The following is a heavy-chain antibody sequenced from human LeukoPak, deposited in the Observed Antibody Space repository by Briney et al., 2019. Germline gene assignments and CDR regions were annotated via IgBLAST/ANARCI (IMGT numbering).Heavy chain of an antibody. J-gene: IGHJ5*02. D-gene: IGHD6-13*01. CDR2: IRVSSSTM. CDR1: GFTFSSYS. CDR3: ARVRQQLPVS. V-gene: IGHV3-48*04. Sequence: PGGSLRLSCAASGFTFSSYSMNWVRQAPGKGLEWVSYIRVSSSTMYYADSVKGRFTISRDNAKNSLYLQMNSLRAEDTAVYYCARVRQQLPVSWGQGNLVTVSS.